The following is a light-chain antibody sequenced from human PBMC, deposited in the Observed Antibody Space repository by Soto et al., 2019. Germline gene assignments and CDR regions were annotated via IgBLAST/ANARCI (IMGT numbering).Light chain of an antibody. J-gene: IGLJ2*01. CDR2: EVY. Sequence: QSALTQPPSASGSPGQSVTISCTGTSSDVGGYNYVSWYQQHPGKAPKLLIYEVYKRPSGVPNRFSGSKSGNRASLTVSGLQAEDEADYYCSSSTTSSTRVFGGGTKLTVL. CDR3: SSSTTSSTRV. CDR1: SSDVGGYNY. V-gene: IGLV2-8*01.